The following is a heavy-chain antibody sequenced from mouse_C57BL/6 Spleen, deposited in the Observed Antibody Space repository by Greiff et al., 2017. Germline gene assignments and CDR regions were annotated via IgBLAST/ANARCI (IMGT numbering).Heavy chain of an antibody. J-gene: IGHJ3*01. CDR2: ISNLAYSI. Sequence: EVKLMESGGGLVQPGGSLKLSCAASGFTFSDYGMAWVRQAPRKGPEWVAFISNLAYSIYYADTVTGRFTISRENAKNTLYLEMSSLRSEDTAMYYCATGLPWFAYWGQGTLVTVSA. V-gene: IGHV5-15*01. CDR3: ATGLPWFAY. CDR1: GFTFSDYG.